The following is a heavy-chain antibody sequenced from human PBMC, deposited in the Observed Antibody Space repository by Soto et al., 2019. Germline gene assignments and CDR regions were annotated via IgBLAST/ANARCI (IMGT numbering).Heavy chain of an antibody. CDR1: GGSFRRYS. Sequence: ASVKVSCKASGGSFRRYSGSWVRQDPGQGLEWMGDIIPNFGTANYTQKFQSRFTITSDKSTSTAYMELSSLRSEDTAVYYCARGADCTNGVCYIDYWGQGTLVTVSS. CDR3: ARGADCTNGVCYIDY. D-gene: IGHD2-8*01. V-gene: IGHV1-69*06. CDR2: IIPNFGTA. J-gene: IGHJ4*02.